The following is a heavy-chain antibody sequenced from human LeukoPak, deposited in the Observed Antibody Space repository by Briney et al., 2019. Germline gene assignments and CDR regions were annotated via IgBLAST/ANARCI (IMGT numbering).Heavy chain of an antibody. CDR1: GGSIRSSSYY. CDR3: ARIVIAVAGLGSQGWFDP. V-gene: IGHV4-39*01. D-gene: IGHD6-19*01. CDR2: IYYRGST. J-gene: IGHJ5*02. Sequence: SETLSLTCTVSGGSIRSSSYYWGWIRQPPGKGLEWIGSIYYRGSTYYNPSLKSRVTISVDTSKNQFSLKLSSVTAADTAVYYCARIVIAVAGLGSQGWFDPWGQGTLVTVSS.